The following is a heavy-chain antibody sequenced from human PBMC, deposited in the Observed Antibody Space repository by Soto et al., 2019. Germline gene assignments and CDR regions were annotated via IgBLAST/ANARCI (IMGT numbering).Heavy chain of an antibody. V-gene: IGHV1-69*01. Sequence: QVQLVQSGAEVKKPGSSVKVSCNASGGTFSSYAISWVRQAPGQGLEWMGGIIPIFGTANYAQKFQGRVTITADESTSIAYMELSSLRSGDTAVYYCARVVGATTAVAFDIWGQGTMVTVSS. J-gene: IGHJ3*02. CDR3: ARVVGATTAVAFDI. D-gene: IGHD1-26*01. CDR2: IIPIFGTA. CDR1: GGTFSSYA.